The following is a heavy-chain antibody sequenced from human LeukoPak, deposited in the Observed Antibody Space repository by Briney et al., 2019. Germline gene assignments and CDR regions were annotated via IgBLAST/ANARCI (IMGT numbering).Heavy chain of an antibody. D-gene: IGHD3-16*02. Sequence: PGGSLRLSCAASGFTFSNAWMSWVRQAPGKGLEWVGRIKSKTDGGTTDYAAPVKGRFTISRDDSKNTLYLQMNSLKTEDTAVYYCTTDRSAPLTPDNPADYYDYVWGSYRPQIDYWGQGTLVTVSS. J-gene: IGHJ4*02. CDR3: TTDRSAPLTPDNPADYYDYVWGSYRPQIDY. CDR2: IKSKTDGGTT. V-gene: IGHV3-15*01. CDR1: GFTFSNAW.